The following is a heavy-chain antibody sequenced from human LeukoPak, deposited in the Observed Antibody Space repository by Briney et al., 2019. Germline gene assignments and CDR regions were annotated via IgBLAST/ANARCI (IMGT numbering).Heavy chain of an antibody. CDR3: TRVYRSEFDP. J-gene: IGHJ5*02. D-gene: IGHD5-12*01. CDR1: GGSISSYY. V-gene: IGHV4-59*08. CDR2: IYYSGST. Sequence: SETLSLTCTVSGGSISSYYWSWIRQPPGKGLEWIGYIYYSGSTNYNPSLKSRVTIPVDTSKNQFSLKLSSVTAADTAVYYCTRVYRSEFDPWGQGTLVTVSS.